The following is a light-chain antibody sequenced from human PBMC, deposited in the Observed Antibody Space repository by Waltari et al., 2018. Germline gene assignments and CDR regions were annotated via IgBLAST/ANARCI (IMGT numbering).Light chain of an antibody. CDR2: VNSDGSH. CDR3: QTGGHGTWV. J-gene: IGLJ3*02. CDR1: SGPINNL. Sequence: QLVLTQSPSAAASLGASVKLTFTLRSGPINNLIAWHQQQPEKGPRYLMKVNSDGSHSKGDEIPDRFSGSSSGAERYLIISSVQSEDEADYYCQTGGHGTWVFGGGTKLTVL. V-gene: IGLV4-69*01.